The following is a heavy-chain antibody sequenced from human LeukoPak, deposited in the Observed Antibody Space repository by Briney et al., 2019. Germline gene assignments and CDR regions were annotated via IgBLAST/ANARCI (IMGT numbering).Heavy chain of an antibody. CDR1: GFTFSDNY. J-gene: IGHJ4*02. Sequence: PGGSLRLSCAASGFTFSDNYMSWIRQAPGKGLEWVSYISSSGSIYYADPVKGRFTISRDNAKNSLYLQMNSLRAEDTAVYYCARDRYGGNSVDYWGQGTLVTVSS. CDR2: ISSSGSI. D-gene: IGHD4-23*01. V-gene: IGHV3-11*04. CDR3: ARDRYGGNSVDY.